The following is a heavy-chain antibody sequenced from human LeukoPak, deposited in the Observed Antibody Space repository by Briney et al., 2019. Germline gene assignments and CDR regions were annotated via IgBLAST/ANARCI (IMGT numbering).Heavy chain of an antibody. CDR2: ISYDGSNK. V-gene: IGHV3-30-3*01. Sequence: GGSLRLSCAASGFTFSSYAMHWVRQAPGKGLEWVAVISYDGSNKYYADSVKGRFTISRDNSKNTLYLQMNSLRAEDTAVYYCARDLVTTHYFDYWGQGTLVTVS. CDR1: GFTFSSYA. D-gene: IGHD4-11*01. CDR3: ARDLVTTHYFDY. J-gene: IGHJ4*02.